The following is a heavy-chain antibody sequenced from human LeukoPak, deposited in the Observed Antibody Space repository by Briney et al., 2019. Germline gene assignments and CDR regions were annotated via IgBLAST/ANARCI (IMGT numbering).Heavy chain of an antibody. CDR2: MNPNSGNT. V-gene: IGHV1-8*01. J-gene: IGHJ6*02. CDR1: GYTFTSYD. D-gene: IGHD3-3*01. Sequence: ASVKVSCKASGYTFTSYDINWVRQATGQGLEWMGWMNPNSGNTGYAQKFQGRVTMTRNTSISTAYMELSSLSSEDTAVYYCARGSKFLEWLLQSYYYYYGMDVWGQGTTVTVSS. CDR3: ARGSKFLEWLLQSYYYYYGMDV.